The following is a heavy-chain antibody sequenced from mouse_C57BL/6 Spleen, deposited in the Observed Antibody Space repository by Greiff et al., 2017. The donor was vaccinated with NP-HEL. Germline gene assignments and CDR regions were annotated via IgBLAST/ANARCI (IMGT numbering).Heavy chain of an antibody. J-gene: IGHJ3*01. CDR2: IYPRSGNT. V-gene: IGHV1-81*01. Sequence: VKLMESGAELARPGASVKLSCKASGYTFTSYGISWVKQRTGQGLEWIGEIYPRSGNTYYNEKFKGKATLTADKSSSTAYMELRSLTSEDSAVYFCAREGDYGLFAYWGQGTLVTVSA. CDR1: GYTFTSYG. CDR3: AREGDYGLFAY. D-gene: IGHD2-4*01.